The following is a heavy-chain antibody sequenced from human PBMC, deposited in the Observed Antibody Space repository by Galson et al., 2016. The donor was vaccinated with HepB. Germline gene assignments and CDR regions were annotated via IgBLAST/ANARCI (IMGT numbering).Heavy chain of an antibody. CDR3: AFLVREPAY. V-gene: IGHV3-11*06. CDR2: ISAASDDP. D-gene: IGHD3-10*01. CDR1: GFSFSDYY. J-gene: IGHJ4*02. Sequence: SLRLSCAVSGFSFSDYYMSWIRLPPGKGPQYVAYISAASDDPIYADSVRGRFTISRNNAKNSLYLQMNILRAEDTAVYYCAFLVREPAYWGQGTLVTVSS.